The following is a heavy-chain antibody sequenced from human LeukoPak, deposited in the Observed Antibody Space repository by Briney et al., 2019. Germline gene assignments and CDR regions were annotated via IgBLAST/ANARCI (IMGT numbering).Heavy chain of an antibody. CDR2: ISGSGGST. V-gene: IGHV3-23*01. CDR1: GFTFSSYA. J-gene: IGHJ4*02. D-gene: IGHD6-13*01. Sequence: GGSLRLSCAASGFTFSSYAMSWVRQAPGKGLEWVSDISGSGGSTYYADSVKGRFTISRDNSKNTLYLQMNSLRAEDTALYYCAKGGCSSSWSYFFDYWGQGTLVTVAS. CDR3: AKGGCSSSWSYFFDY.